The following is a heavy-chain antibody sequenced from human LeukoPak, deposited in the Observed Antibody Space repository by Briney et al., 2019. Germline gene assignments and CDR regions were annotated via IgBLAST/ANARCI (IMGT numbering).Heavy chain of an antibody. D-gene: IGHD1-26*01. V-gene: IGHV1-2*02. Sequence: ASVKVSCKASGYTFTGYYMHWVRQAPGQGLEWMGWINPNSGGTNYAQKFQGRVTMTRDTSISTAYMELSRLRSDDTAVYYCARTRVGASRFDYWGRGTLVTVSS. CDR1: GYTFTGYY. CDR3: ARTRVGASRFDY. CDR2: INPNSGGT. J-gene: IGHJ4*02.